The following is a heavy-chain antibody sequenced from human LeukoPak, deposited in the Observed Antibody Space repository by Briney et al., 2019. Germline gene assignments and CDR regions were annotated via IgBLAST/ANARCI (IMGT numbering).Heavy chain of an antibody. CDR3: AKGRTVTIDY. Sequence: GGTLRLSCAASGFTFSNYGMSWVRQAPGKGLEWVSAISGSGGSTYYADSVKGRFTISRDNSKNTLYLQMNSLRAEDTAVYYCAKGRTVTIDYWGQGTLVTVSS. V-gene: IGHV3-23*01. J-gene: IGHJ4*02. CDR2: ISGSGGST. D-gene: IGHD4-17*01. CDR1: GFTFSNYG.